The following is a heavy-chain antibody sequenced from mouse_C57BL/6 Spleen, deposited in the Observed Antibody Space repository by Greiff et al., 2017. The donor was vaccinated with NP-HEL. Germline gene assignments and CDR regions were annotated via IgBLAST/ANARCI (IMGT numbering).Heavy chain of an antibody. CDR2: INPYNGDT. CDR3: AREEEYYYGSSYFDY. V-gene: IGHV1-20*01. D-gene: IGHD1-1*01. CDR1: GYSFTGYF. Sequence: VQLQQSGPELVKPGDSVKISCKASGYSFTGYFMNWVMQSHGKSLEWIGRINPYNGDTFYNQKFKGKATLTVDKSSSTAHMELRSLTSEDSAVYYCAREEEYYYGSSYFDYWGQGTTLTVSS. J-gene: IGHJ2*01.